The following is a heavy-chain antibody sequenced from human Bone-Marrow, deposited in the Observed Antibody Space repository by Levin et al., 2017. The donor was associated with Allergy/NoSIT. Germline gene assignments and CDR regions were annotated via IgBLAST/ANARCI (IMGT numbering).Heavy chain of an antibody. D-gene: IGHD3-10*01. CDR3: ARSIGSGSYFDY. Sequence: ASETLSLTCTVSGGSISNYYWSWIRQPPGKGLEWIGYISYSGSTNYNPSLKSRVTILVDKSKNQFSLKVRSVTAADTAVYYCARSIGSGSYFDYWGQGSLVTVSS. J-gene: IGHJ4*02. V-gene: IGHV4-59*01. CDR1: GGSISNYY. CDR2: ISYSGST.